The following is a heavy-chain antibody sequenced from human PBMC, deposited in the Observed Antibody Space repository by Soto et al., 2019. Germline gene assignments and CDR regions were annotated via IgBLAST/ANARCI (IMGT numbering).Heavy chain of an antibody. J-gene: IGHJ5*02. CDR3: AKNSGYNYGYFRWFDP. CDR2: IFYSGST. CDR1: GGSISNYY. D-gene: IGHD5-18*01. Sequence: SETLSLTCTVSGGSISNYYWSWIRQPPWRGLEWIGHIFYSGSTNYNPALKSRVTISVDTSKSQFSLKLSSVTAADTAVYYCAKNSGYNYGYFRWFDPWGQGTLVTVSS. V-gene: IGHV4-59*03.